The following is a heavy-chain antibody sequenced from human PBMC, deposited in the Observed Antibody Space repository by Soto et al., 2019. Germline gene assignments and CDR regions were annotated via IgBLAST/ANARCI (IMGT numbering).Heavy chain of an antibody. V-gene: IGHV2-5*02. CDR2: IYWDDDK. CDR1: GFSLTTSGVG. Sequence: QITLKESGPPLVKPTQTLTLTCTLSGFSLTTSGVGVAWIRQPPGKALEWLALIYWDDDKRYSPPLKSRLTITKDTSKNQVVLTMTNMDPVDTAIYYCAHGTSGNIDGGFDCWGQGTLVTVSS. J-gene: IGHJ4*02. CDR3: AHGTSGNIDGGFDC. D-gene: IGHD1-26*01.